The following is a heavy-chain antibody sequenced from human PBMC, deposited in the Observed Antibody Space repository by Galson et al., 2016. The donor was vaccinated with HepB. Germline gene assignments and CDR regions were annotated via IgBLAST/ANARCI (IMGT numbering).Heavy chain of an antibody. CDR3: ATDGYDQKGDDY. CDR1: GFTVSSNY. D-gene: IGHD5-12*01. Sequence: SLRLSCAASGFTVSSNYMSWVHQAPGKGLEWVSVIYSGGSTYYADSVKGRFTISRDNAENSLYLQLNSLRAEDTAVYYCATDGYDQKGDDYWGQGTLVTVSS. J-gene: IGHJ4*02. CDR2: IYSGGST. V-gene: IGHV3-66*01.